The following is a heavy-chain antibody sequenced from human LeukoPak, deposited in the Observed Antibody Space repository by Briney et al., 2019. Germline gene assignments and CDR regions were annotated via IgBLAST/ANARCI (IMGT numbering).Heavy chain of an antibody. D-gene: IGHD6-13*01. J-gene: IGHJ4*02. CDR3: ARVVAAAGYYFDY. V-gene: IGHV1-69*13. CDR1: GGTFSSYA. CDR2: IIPIFGTA. Sequence: ASVKVSCKASGGTFSSYAISWVRQAPGQGLEWMGGIIPIFGTANYAQKFQGRVTITADESTSTAYMELSSLRSEDTAVYYCARVVAAAGYYFDYWGQGTLVTVSS.